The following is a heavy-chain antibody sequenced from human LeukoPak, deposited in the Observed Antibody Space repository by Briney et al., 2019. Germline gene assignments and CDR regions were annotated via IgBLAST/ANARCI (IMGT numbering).Heavy chain of an antibody. CDR2: IIPIFGTA. CDR3: ARSPVYGGNSVGYFDY. J-gene: IGHJ4*02. CDR1: GNSISNYA. D-gene: IGHD4-23*01. Sequence: ASVKVSCKASGNSISNYAVSWVRQAPGQGFEWMGGIIPIFGTANYAQKFQGRVTITADESTSTAYVELSSLRSEDTAVYYCARSPVYGGNSVGYFDYWGQGTLVTVSS. V-gene: IGHV1-69*13.